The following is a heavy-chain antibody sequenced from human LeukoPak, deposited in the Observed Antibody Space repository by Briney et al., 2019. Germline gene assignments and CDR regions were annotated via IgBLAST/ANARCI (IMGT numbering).Heavy chain of an antibody. V-gene: IGHV1-69*06. CDR1: GGTFSSYA. D-gene: IGHD3-22*01. Sequence: GASVKVSCKASGGTFSSYAISWVRQAPGQGLEWMGGIIPIFGTADYAQKFQGRVTITADKSTSTAYMELSSLRSEDTAVYYCARGSVWNYYDSSGLDYWGQGTLVTVSS. CDR3: ARGSVWNYYDSSGLDY. J-gene: IGHJ4*02. CDR2: IIPIFGTA.